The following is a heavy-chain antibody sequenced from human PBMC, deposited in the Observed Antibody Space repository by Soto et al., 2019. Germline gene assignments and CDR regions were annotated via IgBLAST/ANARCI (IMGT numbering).Heavy chain of an antibody. Sequence: QVQLVQSGAEVKKPGASVKVSCKASGYTFTSYGISWVRQAPGQGLEWMGWISAYNGNTNYAQKLQGRVTMTTDTSTSTDYMELRSLRADDTAVYYCASGGGIAAAGWPLDVWGQGTTVTVSS. J-gene: IGHJ6*02. CDR1: GYTFTSYG. D-gene: IGHD6-13*01. V-gene: IGHV1-18*01. CDR3: ASGGGIAAAGWPLDV. CDR2: ISAYNGNT.